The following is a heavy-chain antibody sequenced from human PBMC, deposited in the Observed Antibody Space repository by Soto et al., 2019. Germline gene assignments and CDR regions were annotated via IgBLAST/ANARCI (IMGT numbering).Heavy chain of an antibody. V-gene: IGHV4-34*01. CDR1: GGSFSGYY. CDR3: ARRWDSYYYMDV. Sequence: QVQLQQWGAGLLKPSETLSLTCAVYGGSFSGYYWSWIRQPPGQGLEWVGEINHSGSTNYNPSLKSRVTISVDTSKNQFSLKLSSVPAADTAVYYCARRWDSYYYMDVWGKGTTVTVSS. CDR2: INHSGST. D-gene: IGHD1-26*01. J-gene: IGHJ6*03.